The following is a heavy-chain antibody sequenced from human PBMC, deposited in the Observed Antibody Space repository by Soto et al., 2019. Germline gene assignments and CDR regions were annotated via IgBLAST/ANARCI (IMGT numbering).Heavy chain of an antibody. J-gene: IGHJ4*02. Sequence: QVQLVQSGAEVKKPGSSVKVSCKASGGTFSSNAISWVRQAPGHGLEWMGGIIPIYASPNYAQNSQGRVTVTADKATSTAYLELSRLKFADSAIYYCAVTVTGSRSPLAHWGRGTLVIVSS. D-gene: IGHD3-9*01. CDR1: GGTFSSNA. CDR3: AVTVTGSRSPLAH. V-gene: IGHV1-69*06. CDR2: IIPIYASP.